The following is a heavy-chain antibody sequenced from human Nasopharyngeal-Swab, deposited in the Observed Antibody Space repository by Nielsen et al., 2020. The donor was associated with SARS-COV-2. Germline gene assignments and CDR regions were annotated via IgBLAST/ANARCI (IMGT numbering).Heavy chain of an antibody. Sequence: WIRQPPGKGLEWVSSISSSSSYIYYADSVKGRFTISRDNAKNLLYLQMNSLRAEDTAVYYCARDLSGYWVSFDYWGQGTLVTVSS. CDR3: ARDLSGYWVSFDY. V-gene: IGHV3-21*01. D-gene: IGHD5-12*01. J-gene: IGHJ4*02. CDR2: ISSSSSYI.